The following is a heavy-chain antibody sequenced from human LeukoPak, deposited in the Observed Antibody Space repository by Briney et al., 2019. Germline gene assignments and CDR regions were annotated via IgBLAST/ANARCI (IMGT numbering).Heavy chain of an antibody. CDR1: GFTFSSYA. V-gene: IGHV3-23*01. CDR3: AKGRKSYDILTGSPY. J-gene: IGHJ4*02. D-gene: IGHD3-9*01. CDR2: ISGSGGST. Sequence: GGSLRLSCAASGFTFSSYAMSWVRQAPGKGLEWASAISGSGGSTYYADSVKGRFTISRDNSKNTLYLQMNSLRAEDTAVYYCAKGRKSYDILTGSPYWGQGTLVTVSS.